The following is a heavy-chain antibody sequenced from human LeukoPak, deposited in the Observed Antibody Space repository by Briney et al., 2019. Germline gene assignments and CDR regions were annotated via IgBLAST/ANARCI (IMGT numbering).Heavy chain of an antibody. D-gene: IGHD6-19*01. V-gene: IGHV4-39*07. CDR3: ASAVAGTGGSLDAFDI. CDR2: IYYSGST. CDR1: GGSISSSSYY. J-gene: IGHJ3*02. Sequence: PSETLSLTCTVSGGSISSSSYYWGWIRQPPGKGLEWIGSIYYSGSTYYNPSLKSRVTISVDTSKNQFSLKLSSVTAADTAVYYCASAVAGTGGSLDAFDIWGQGTMVTVSS.